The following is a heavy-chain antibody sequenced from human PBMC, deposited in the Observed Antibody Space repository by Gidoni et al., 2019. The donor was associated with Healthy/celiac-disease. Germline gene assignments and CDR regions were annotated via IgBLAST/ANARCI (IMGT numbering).Heavy chain of an antibody. Sequence: QVQLQESGPGLVKPSETLSLTCTVSGGSISSYYWSWIRQPPGKGLEWIGYIYYSGSTNYNPSLKSRVTISVDTSKNQFSLKLSSVTAADTAVYYCARERQGDSSGYSFDYWGQGTLVTVSS. CDR3: ARERQGDSSGYSFDY. D-gene: IGHD3-22*01. J-gene: IGHJ4*02. CDR2: IYYSGST. CDR1: GGSISSYY. V-gene: IGHV4-59*01.